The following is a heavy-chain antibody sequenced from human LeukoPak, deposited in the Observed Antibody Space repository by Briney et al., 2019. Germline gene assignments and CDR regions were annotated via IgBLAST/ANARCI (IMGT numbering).Heavy chain of an antibody. V-gene: IGHV4-34*01. CDR3: ARSWIQLWYFDY. CDR1: GGSFSGYY. Sequence: SETLSLTCAVYGGSFSGYYWSWIRQPPGKGLEWIGEINHSGSTNYNPSLKSRVTISVDTSKNQFSLKLSSVTAADTAVYYCARSWIQLWYFDYWGQGTLVTVSS. J-gene: IGHJ4*02. CDR2: INHSGST. D-gene: IGHD5-18*01.